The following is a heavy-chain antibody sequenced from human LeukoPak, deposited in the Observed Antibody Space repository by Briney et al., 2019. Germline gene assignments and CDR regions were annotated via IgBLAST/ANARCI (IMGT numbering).Heavy chain of an antibody. D-gene: IGHD4-17*01. CDR2: ISGNSGRT. Sequence: GGSLRLSCAASGFTFSNYAMSWVRQAPGKGLEWVSGISGNSGRTYYADSVKGRFTFSRDNSKNTLYLQMNNLRDEDTAIYYCAKCREDYGDSVTDYWGQGTLVTVSS. CDR3: AKCREDYGDSVTDY. CDR1: GFTFSNYA. V-gene: IGHV3-23*01. J-gene: IGHJ4*02.